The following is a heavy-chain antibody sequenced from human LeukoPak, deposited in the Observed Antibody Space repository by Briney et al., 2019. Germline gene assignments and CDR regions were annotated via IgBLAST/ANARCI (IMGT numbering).Heavy chain of an antibody. D-gene: IGHD2-2*01. CDR2: VYYSGST. J-gene: IGHJ4*02. Sequence: PSETLSLTCTVSGGSISNSYWSRIRQPPGKGLEWIGSVYYSGSTNYNPSLKSRVAISVDTSRNQFSLKLNSMTAADTAMYYCARKRASNDYWGQGILVTVSS. CDR1: GGSISNSY. CDR3: ARKRASNDY. V-gene: IGHV4-59*01.